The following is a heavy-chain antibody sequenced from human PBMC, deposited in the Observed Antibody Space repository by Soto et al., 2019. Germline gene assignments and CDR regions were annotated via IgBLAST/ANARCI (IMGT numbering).Heavy chain of an antibody. Sequence: GGSLRLSCSASGFTFSGYCMNWVRQAPGRGLEWVAVIWPDGSNKYYVDSVKGRFTISRDNSKNTLYLQMNSLRAEDTAVYYCARYYYDSSGYYPLWGQGTLVTVSS. V-gene: IGHV3-33*08. D-gene: IGHD3-22*01. J-gene: IGHJ4*02. CDR2: IWPDGSNK. CDR1: GFTFSGYC. CDR3: ARYYYDSSGYYPL.